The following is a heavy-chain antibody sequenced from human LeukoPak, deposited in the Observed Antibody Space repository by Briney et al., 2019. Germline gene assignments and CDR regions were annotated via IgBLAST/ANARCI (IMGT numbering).Heavy chain of an antibody. CDR2: ISSNGGST. CDR1: GFTFRTYA. J-gene: IGHJ4*02. D-gene: IGHD3-16*01. V-gene: IGHV3-64*01. Sequence: GGSLRLSCAASGFTFRTYAMHWVRQAPGKGLEYVSAISSNGGSTYYANSVKGSFTISRDNSKNTLYLRMGSLRPEDMAVYYCVTLGADYWGQGTMVTVSS. CDR3: VTLGADY.